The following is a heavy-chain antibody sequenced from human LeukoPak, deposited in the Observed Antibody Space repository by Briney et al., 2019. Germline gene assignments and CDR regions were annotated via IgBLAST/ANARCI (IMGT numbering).Heavy chain of an antibody. CDR2: IIPIFGTA. J-gene: IGHJ4*02. CDR1: GGTFSSYA. CDR3: ARGLLLDSYGHISFDY. V-gene: IGHV1-69*13. D-gene: IGHD5-18*01. Sequence: SVKVSCKASGGTFSSYAISWVRQAPGQGLEWMGGIIPIFGTANYAQKFQGRVTITADESTSTAYMELSSLRSEDPAVYYCARGLLLDSYGHISFDYWGQGTLVTVSS.